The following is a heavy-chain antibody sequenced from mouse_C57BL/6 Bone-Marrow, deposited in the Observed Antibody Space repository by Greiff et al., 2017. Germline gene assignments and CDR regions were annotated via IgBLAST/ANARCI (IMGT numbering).Heavy chain of an antibody. V-gene: IGHV14-3*01. Sequence: EVQLQESVAELVRPGASVKLSCTASGFNIKNTYMHWVKQRPEQGLEWIGRIDPANGNTKYAPKFQGKATITADTSSNTAYLQLSSLTSEDTAIYYCARDYGSSYGRDYFDYWGQGTTLTVSS. CDR2: IDPANGNT. CDR1: GFNIKNTY. J-gene: IGHJ2*01. D-gene: IGHD1-1*01. CDR3: ARDYGSSYGRDYFDY.